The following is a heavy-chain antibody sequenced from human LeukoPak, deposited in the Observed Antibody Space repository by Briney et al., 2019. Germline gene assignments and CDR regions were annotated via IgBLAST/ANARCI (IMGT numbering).Heavy chain of an antibody. CDR1: GFTFSTYT. V-gene: IGHV3-21*01. J-gene: IGHJ6*02. CDR3: ARDQDFTIVRGGDGMDV. D-gene: IGHD3-10*01. Sequence: VGSLRLSCAASGFTFSTYTVTWVRQAPGKGLEWVSSISSTGNYIYYADSIKGRFTISRDNAKHSLYLQMNSLRAEDTAVYYCARDQDFTIVRGGDGMDVWGQGTTVTVSS. CDR2: ISSTGNYI.